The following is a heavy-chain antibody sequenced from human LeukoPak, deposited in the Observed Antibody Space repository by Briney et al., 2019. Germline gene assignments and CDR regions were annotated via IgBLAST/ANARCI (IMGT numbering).Heavy chain of an antibody. D-gene: IGHD3-10*01. V-gene: IGHV3-66*01. J-gene: IGHJ4*02. CDR1: GFTVSSNY. Sequence: GGSLRLSCAASGFTVSSNYMSWVRQAPGKGLEWVSVIYSGGSTYYADSVKGRFTISRDNSKNTLYLQMNSLRAEDTAVYYCASVPYYGSGSEGVVDYWGQGTLVTVSS. CDR3: ASVPYYGSGSEGVVDY. CDR2: IYSGGST.